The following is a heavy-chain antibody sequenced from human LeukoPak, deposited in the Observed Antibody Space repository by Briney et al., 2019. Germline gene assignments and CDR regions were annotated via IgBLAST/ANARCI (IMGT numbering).Heavy chain of an antibody. J-gene: IGHJ4*02. Sequence: PGGSLRLSCAASGFTFSSYGMHWVRQAPGKGLEWVAVIWYDGSNKYYADSVKGQFTISRDNSRNTVYLQLNNLRVEDTAIYYCARASWISTADAVCWGQGAQVTVSS. V-gene: IGHV3-33*01. CDR1: GFTFSSYG. CDR2: IWYDGSNK. CDR3: ARASWISTADAVC. D-gene: IGHD2-2*03.